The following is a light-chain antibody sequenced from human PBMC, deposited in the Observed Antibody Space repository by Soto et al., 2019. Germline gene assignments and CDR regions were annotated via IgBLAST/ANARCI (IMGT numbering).Light chain of an antibody. Sequence: EIVMTQSPATLSVSPGERATLSCRASHRVNTYLAWYQQRPGQAPRLLIYDASTRATDIPARFSGSGSGTEFTLTISSLQSEDFAVYYCQQYNNWPLTFXGGTKVDIK. J-gene: IGKJ4*01. V-gene: IGKV3-15*01. CDR3: QQYNNWPLT. CDR2: DAS. CDR1: HRVNTY.